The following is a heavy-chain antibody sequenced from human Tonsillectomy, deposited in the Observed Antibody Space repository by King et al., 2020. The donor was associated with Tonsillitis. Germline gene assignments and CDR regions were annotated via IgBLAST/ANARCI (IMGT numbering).Heavy chain of an antibody. V-gene: IGHV3-15*01. CDR3: TAGVGRSDNDY. CDR1: GFTFSDAW. D-gene: IGHD1-26*01. Sequence: VQLVESGGGLVKPGGSLRLSCAASGFTFSDAWMSWVRQVPGKGLEWVGRIKSKTEGATRDFGAPVKGRFIISRDDSRDTAYLQMTFLKNEDTAVYYCTAGVGRSDNDYWGQGVLAT. CDR2: IKSKTEGATR. J-gene: IGHJ4*02.